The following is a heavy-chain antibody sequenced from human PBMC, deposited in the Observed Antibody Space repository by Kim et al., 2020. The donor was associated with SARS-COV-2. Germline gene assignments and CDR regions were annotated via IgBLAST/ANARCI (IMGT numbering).Heavy chain of an antibody. CDR3: ATESPRITIFGVVIIQGLDAFDI. J-gene: IGHJ3*02. V-gene: IGHV1-24*01. Sequence: ASVKVSCKVSGYTLTELSMHWVRQAPGKGLEWMGGFDPEDGETIYAQKFQGRVTMTEDTSIDTAYMELSSLRSEDTAVYYCATESPRITIFGVVIIQGLDAFDIWGQGTVVTVSS. D-gene: IGHD3-3*01. CDR1: GYTLTELS. CDR2: FDPEDGET.